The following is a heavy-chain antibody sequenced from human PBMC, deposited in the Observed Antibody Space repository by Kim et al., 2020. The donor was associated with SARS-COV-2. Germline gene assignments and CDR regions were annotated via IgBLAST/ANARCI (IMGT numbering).Heavy chain of an antibody. CDR2: IYYSGST. J-gene: IGHJ4*02. D-gene: IGHD3-22*01. V-gene: IGHV4-59*08. Sequence: SETLSLTCTVSGGSISSYYWSWIRQPPGNGLEWIGYIYYSGSTNYNPSLKSRVTISVDTSKNQFSLKLSSVTAADTAVYYCARLTPPYYYDSSGYAFDYWGQGTLVTVSS. CDR3: ARLTPPYYYDSSGYAFDY. CDR1: GGSISSYY.